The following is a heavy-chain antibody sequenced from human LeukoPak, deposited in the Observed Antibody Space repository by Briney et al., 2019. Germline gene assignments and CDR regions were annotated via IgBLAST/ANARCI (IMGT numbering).Heavy chain of an antibody. Sequence: ASVKVSCKASGYTFTGYYMHWVRQAPGQGLEWMGRINPNSGGTNYAQKFQGRVTMTRDTSIGTAYMELSRLRSDDTAVYYCARDLGAVAGYDYWGQGTLVTVSS. CDR2: INPNSGGT. J-gene: IGHJ4*02. CDR3: ARDLGAVAGYDY. CDR1: GYTFTGYY. D-gene: IGHD6-19*01. V-gene: IGHV1-2*06.